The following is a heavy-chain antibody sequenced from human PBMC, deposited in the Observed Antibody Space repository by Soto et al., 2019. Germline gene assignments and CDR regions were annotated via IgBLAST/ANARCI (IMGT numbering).Heavy chain of an antibody. D-gene: IGHD3-22*01. Sequence: GGSLRLSCAASGFTFSGSAMHWVRQASGKGLEWVGRIRSKANSYATAYAASVKGRFTISRDDSRNTAYLQMNSLKTEDTAVYYCTRQGGSGSGYYYYYYGMDVWGQGTTVTVSS. J-gene: IGHJ6*02. CDR3: TRQGGSGSGYYYYYYGMDV. V-gene: IGHV3-73*01. CDR1: GFTFSGSA. CDR2: IRSKANSYAT.